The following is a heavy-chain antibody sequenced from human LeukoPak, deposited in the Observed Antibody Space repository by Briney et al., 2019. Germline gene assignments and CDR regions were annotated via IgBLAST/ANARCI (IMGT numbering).Heavy chain of an antibody. Sequence: ASVKVSCKASGYTFTGYYMHWVRQAPGQGLEWMGRINPNSGGTNYAQKFQGRVTMTRDTSISTAYMELSRLRSDDTAAYYCARAISNFYDSSGYQDNYYYMDVWGKGTTVTVSS. V-gene: IGHV1-2*06. D-gene: IGHD3-22*01. CDR3: ARAISNFYDSSGYQDNYYYMDV. CDR1: GYTFTGYY. CDR2: INPNSGGT. J-gene: IGHJ6*03.